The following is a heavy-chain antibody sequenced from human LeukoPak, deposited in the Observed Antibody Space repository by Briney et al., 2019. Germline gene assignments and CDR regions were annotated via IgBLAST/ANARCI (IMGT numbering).Heavy chain of an antibody. Sequence: GGSLRLSCAASGFTFSGSAMHWVRQASGKGLEWVGRIRSKANSYATAYAASVKGRFTISRDDSKNTAYLQMNSLKTEDTAVYYCAELGITMIGGVWGKGTTVTISS. CDR1: GFTFSGSA. CDR3: AELGITMIGGV. CDR2: IRSKANSYAT. D-gene: IGHD3-10*02. V-gene: IGHV3-73*01. J-gene: IGHJ6*04.